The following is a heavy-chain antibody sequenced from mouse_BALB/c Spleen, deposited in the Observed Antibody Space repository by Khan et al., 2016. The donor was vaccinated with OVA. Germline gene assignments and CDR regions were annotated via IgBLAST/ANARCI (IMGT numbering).Heavy chain of an antibody. CDR1: GYTFSSYW. D-gene: IGHD1-1*01. J-gene: IGHJ2*01. CDR2: ILPGSGSS. Sequence: VQLVESGAELMKPGASVKISCKATGYTFSSYWLEWVKQRPGHGLKWIGEILPGSGSSNYNEKFKGKATFTADISSKTTYMQLSSLTSEDSAVYYCARVNYGSRDYCDYWGQGTTLTVSS. V-gene: IGHV1-9*01. CDR3: ARVNYGSRDYCDY.